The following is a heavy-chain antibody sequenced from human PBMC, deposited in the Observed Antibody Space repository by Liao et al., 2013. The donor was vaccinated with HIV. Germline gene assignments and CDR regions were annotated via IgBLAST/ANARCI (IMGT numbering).Heavy chain of an antibody. CDR2: IFTSGST. V-gene: IGHV4-4*07. CDR1: GDSISSSY. CDR3: ARERIPLKFGYFDL. J-gene: IGHJ2*01. Sequence: QVHLQESGPGLVKPSETLSLTCTVSGDSISSSYWTWIRQPPGKGLEWIGRIFTSGSTDYNPSLKSRVTLSVDTSKNQFSLKLSSVTAADTAVYYCARERIPLKFGYFDLWGRGTLVAVSS. D-gene: IGHD2-15*01.